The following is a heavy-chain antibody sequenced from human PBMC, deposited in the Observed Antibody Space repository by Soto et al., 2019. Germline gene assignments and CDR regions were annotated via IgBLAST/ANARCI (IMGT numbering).Heavy chain of an antibody. Sequence: SQTLSRTRDFFWSSVSGNNATWNCIRQPPARGLEWLGRTYYRSKWYHGYAVSVKGRITINPDTSQNQFSLQLDSVTPEDTAGYYCARGAHSIGWYHRGNYFDYWAQGTMVTVSS. D-gene: IGHD6-19*01. CDR2: TYYRSKWYH. J-gene: IGHJ4*02. CDR3: ARGAHSIGWYHRGNYFDY. V-gene: IGHV6-1*01. CDR1: WSSVSGNNAT.